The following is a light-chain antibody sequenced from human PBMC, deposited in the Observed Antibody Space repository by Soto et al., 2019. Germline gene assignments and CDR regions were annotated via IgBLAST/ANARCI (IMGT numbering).Light chain of an antibody. CDR1: IYNL. J-gene: IGLJ3*02. Sequence: QSALTQPASVSGSPGQSITISCSGIYNLVSWYQQHPGKAPKLMIFEVNKRPSGLSYRFSGSKAVTTASLTISALQAEDEADYFCCSYVTNSRVFGGGTKLTVL. CDR2: EVN. CDR3: CSYVTNSRV. V-gene: IGLV2-23*02.